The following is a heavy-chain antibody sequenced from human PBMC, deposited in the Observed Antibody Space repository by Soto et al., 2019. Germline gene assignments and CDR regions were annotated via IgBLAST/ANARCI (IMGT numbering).Heavy chain of an antibody. CDR2: INPSGGST. Sequence: GASLKVSCKASAYTFTSYYMHCVRQAPGQGLEWMGIINPSGGSTSYAQKFQGRVTMTRNTSTSTVYMELSSLRSEDTAVYYCARGLNEVTAPFDYWGQGTLVTVSS. V-gene: IGHV1-46*03. CDR3: ARGLNEVTAPFDY. J-gene: IGHJ4*02. D-gene: IGHD1-1*01. CDR1: AYTFTSYY.